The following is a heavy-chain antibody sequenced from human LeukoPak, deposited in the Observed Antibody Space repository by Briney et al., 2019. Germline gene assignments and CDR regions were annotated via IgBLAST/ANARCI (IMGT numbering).Heavy chain of an antibody. Sequence: GGSLRLSCAASGFTFRSYSMNWVRQAPGKGLEWVSSISRGGTYIFYAESVKGRFTVSRDNGKNSLYLQMNSLRAEDTAVYYCARSMTVVRGLDTFDIWGQGTMVTVSS. CDR1: GFTFRSYS. CDR3: ARSMTVVRGLDTFDI. CDR2: ISRGGTYI. D-gene: IGHD3-10*02. J-gene: IGHJ3*02. V-gene: IGHV3-21*06.